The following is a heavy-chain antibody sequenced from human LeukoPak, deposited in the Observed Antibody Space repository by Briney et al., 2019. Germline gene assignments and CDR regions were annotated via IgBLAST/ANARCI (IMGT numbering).Heavy chain of an antibody. CDR1: GGSFTKYY. J-gene: IGHJ4*02. V-gene: IGHV4-34*01. CDR3: ATIKRGSIYGYFDF. Sequence: PSETLSLTCGVSGGSFTKYYWSWIRQPPGKGLEWIGEINRSGSTNYNPSLKSRVTISVDTSKNQFSLRLSSVTAADTAVYYCATIKRGSIYGYFDFWGQGILVTVSS. CDR2: INRSGST. D-gene: IGHD5-18*01.